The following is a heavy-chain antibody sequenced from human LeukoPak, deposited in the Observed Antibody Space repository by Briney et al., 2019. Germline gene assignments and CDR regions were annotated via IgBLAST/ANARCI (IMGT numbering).Heavy chain of an antibody. CDR3: ATGRLRFLEWLLPNVLRYFDWLSSPDY. CDR1: GGTFSSYA. V-gene: IGHV1-69*13. D-gene: IGHD3-9*01. J-gene: IGHJ4*02. Sequence: SVKVSSKASGGTFSSYAISWVRQAPGQGLEWMGGIIPIFGTANYAQKFQGRVTITADESTSTAYMELSSLRSEDTAVYYCATGRLRFLEWLLPNVLRYFDWLSSPDYWGQGTLVTVSS. CDR2: IIPIFGTA.